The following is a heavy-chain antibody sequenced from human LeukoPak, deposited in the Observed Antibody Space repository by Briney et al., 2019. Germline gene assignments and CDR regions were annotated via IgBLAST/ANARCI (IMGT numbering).Heavy chain of an antibody. V-gene: IGHV4-34*01. D-gene: IGHD6-13*01. J-gene: IGHJ4*02. Sequence: SETLSLTCAVYGGSFSGYYWSWIRQPPGKGLEWIGEINHSGSTNYNPSLKSRVTISVDTSKNQFSLKLSSVTAADTAVYYCASNVAAALFDYWGQGTLVTVSS. CDR1: GGSFSGYY. CDR3: ASNVAAALFDY. CDR2: INHSGST.